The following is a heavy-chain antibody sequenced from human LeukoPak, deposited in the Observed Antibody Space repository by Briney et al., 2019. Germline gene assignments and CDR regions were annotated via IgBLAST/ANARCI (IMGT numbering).Heavy chain of an antibody. J-gene: IGHJ4*02. D-gene: IGHD6-13*01. CDR3: ARGTLGAAAGIDY. CDR2: IYYSGST. Sequence: SETLSLTCTVSGGSISSYYWSWIRQPPGKGLEWIGYIYYSGSTNYNPSLKSRVTISVDMSKNQFSLKLSSVTAADTAVYYCARGTLGAAAGIDYWGQGTLVTVSS. V-gene: IGHV4-59*01. CDR1: GGSISSYY.